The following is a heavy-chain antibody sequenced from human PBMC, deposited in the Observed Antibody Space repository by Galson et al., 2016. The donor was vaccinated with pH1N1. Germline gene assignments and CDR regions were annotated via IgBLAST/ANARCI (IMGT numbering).Heavy chain of an antibody. J-gene: IGHJ3*02. V-gene: IGHV6-1*01. CDR2: TYYRSKWYN. Sequence: CAISGDSVSSNSATWNWIRQSPSRGLEWLGRTYYRSKWYNDYAESVKSRIIISPDTSKNQLPLQLNSVTPADTAVYYCARGVIDYDFWSGYQDHAAFDIWGQGTMAIVSS. CDR1: GDSVSSNSAT. D-gene: IGHD3-3*01. CDR3: ARGVIDYDFWSGYQDHAAFDI.